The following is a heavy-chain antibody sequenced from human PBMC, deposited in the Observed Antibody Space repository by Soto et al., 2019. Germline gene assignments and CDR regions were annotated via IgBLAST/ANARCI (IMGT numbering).Heavy chain of an antibody. CDR3: ATLGMNTVTTGY. CDR2: IIPILGIA. CDR1: GGTFSSYT. Sequence: QVQLVQSGAEVKKPGSSVKVSCKASGGTFSSYTISWVRQAPGQGLEWMGRIIPILGIANYAQKFQGRVTITADKSTSTAYMELSSLRSEDTAVYYFATLGMNTVTTGYWGQGTLVTVSS. V-gene: IGHV1-69*02. D-gene: IGHD4-17*01. J-gene: IGHJ4*02.